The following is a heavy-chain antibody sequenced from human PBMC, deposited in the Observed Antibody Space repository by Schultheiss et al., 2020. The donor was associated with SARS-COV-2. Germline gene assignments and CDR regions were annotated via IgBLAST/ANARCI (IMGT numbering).Heavy chain of an antibody. D-gene: IGHD3-9*01. CDR1: GFTFDDYA. Sequence: GGSLRLSCAASGFTFDDYAMHWVRQGPGKGLEWVSGISWNSDKIYYADSVKGRFTISRDNAKNSLYLQMNSLRAEDTALYYCARGGLRYFDWLIWYFDLWGRGTLVTVSS. V-gene: IGHV3-9*01. CDR3: ARGGLRYFDWLIWYFDL. CDR2: ISWNSDKI. J-gene: IGHJ2*01.